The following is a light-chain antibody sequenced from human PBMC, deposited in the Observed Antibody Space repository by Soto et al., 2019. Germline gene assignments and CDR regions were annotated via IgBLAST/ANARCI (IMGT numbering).Light chain of an antibody. CDR1: QSVSGY. Sequence: EIVLTQSPDTLSLSPGERATLSCRASQSVSGYLGWYQQKPGQAPRLLIYDASNRAYGVPARFRGSGSGTNFTITIASLEPEDFAVYYGQQRSNWPYLTFGGGTRV. J-gene: IGKJ4*01. CDR3: QQRSNWPYLT. CDR2: DAS. V-gene: IGKV3-11*01.